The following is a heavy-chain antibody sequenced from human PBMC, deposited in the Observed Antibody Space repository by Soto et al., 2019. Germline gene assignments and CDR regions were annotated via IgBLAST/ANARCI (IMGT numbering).Heavy chain of an antibody. CDR2: MNPNSGKT. D-gene: IGHD2-15*01. CDR3: ARGYSLPGYDYYFGIDV. J-gene: IGHJ6*02. V-gene: IGHV1-8*01. Sequence: QEQLVQSGAEVKKPGASVKVSCKASGYTFTSYDINWVRQAPGQGLEWMGWMNPNSGKTGYAQKFQGRITMTRDTSINTAYMELNSLRSADTAVYYCARGYSLPGYDYYFGIDVWGQGTTVTVSS. CDR1: GYTFTSYD.